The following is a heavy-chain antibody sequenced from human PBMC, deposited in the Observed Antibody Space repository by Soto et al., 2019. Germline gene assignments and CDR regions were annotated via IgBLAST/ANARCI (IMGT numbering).Heavy chain of an antibody. CDR3: AREEAYCGGDCYSDY. D-gene: IGHD2-21*02. Sequence: QVQLVQSGAEVKKPGSSVKVSCKASGGTFSSYAISWVRQAPGQGLEWMGGIIPIFGTADYAQKFQGRVTITADESTSTAYMELSSLRSEDTAVYYCAREEAYCGGDCYSDYWGQGTLVTVSS. J-gene: IGHJ4*02. CDR2: IIPIFGTA. CDR1: GGTFSSYA. V-gene: IGHV1-69*01.